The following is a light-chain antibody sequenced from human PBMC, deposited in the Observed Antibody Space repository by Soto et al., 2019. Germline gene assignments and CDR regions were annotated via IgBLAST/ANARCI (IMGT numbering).Light chain of an antibody. J-gene: IGLJ1*01. V-gene: IGLV1-40*01. Sequence: QSVLSQPPSVSGAPGQRITISYTGSSSNIGANYDVHWYRQVPGTAPKLLMSGDNNRPSGVADRFPGSKSGTSASLAITRLQSEDEADYYCQSYDSSLNRVFGTGTKVTVL. CDR2: GDN. CDR1: SSNIGANYD. CDR3: QSYDSSLNRV.